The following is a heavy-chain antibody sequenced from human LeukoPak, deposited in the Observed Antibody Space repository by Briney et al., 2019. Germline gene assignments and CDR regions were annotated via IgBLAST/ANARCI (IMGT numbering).Heavy chain of an antibody. V-gene: IGHV4-59*01. CDR2: IHNSGNT. Sequence: AETLSLTCTVSGGSISGYYWRWIRQPPGKGLEWIGYIHNSGNTNYNPPLKSRLTIALDTSKNQFSLQLTSVTAADTAVYYCVRAPLHAAAQFQHWGQGTLVTVSS. D-gene: IGHD6-13*01. CDR3: VRAPLHAAAQFQH. CDR1: GGSISGYY. J-gene: IGHJ1*01.